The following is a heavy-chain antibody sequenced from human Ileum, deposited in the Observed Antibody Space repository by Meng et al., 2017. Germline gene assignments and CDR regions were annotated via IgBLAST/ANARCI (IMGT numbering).Heavy chain of an antibody. V-gene: IGHV1-18*01. CDR2: VSTYNDDT. CDR3: ARDQIGDYVWDY. Sequence: VQLVQSGPEVKKPGASVKVSCKASGYTFTSTNYGISWMRQAPGQGLEWMGWVSTYNDDTNHVQKFQDRVTMTTDTSTSTVYMELRSLRSDDTAVYYCARDQIGDYVWDYWGQGTLVTVSS. J-gene: IGHJ4*02. D-gene: IGHD4-17*01. CDR1: GYTFTSTNYG.